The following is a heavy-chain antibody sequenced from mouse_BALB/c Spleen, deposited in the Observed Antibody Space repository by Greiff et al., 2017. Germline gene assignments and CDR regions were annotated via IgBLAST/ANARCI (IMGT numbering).Heavy chain of an antibody. CDR2: IYPYNGGT. Sequence: VQLKESGPELVKPGASVKISCKASGYTFTDYNMHWVKQSHGKSLEWIGYIYPYNGGTGYNQKFKSKATLTVDNSSSTAYMELRSLTSEDSAVYYCARAPFYYGSSYPFDYWGQGTTLTVSS. CDR1: GYTFTDYN. CDR3: ARAPFYYGSSYPFDY. V-gene: IGHV1S29*02. D-gene: IGHD1-1*01. J-gene: IGHJ2*01.